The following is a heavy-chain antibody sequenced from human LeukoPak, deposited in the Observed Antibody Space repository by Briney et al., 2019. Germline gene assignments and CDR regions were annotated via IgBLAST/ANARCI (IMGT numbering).Heavy chain of an antibody. CDR3: AGGKRVRGRFDY. D-gene: IGHD3-10*01. CDR1: GGSISSSSYY. Sequence: SETLSLTCTVSGGSISSSSYYWGWIRQPPGKGLEWIGYIYYSGRTYYNPSLKSRVTISVDTSKNQFSLKVTSVTAADTAVYYCAGGKRVRGRFDYWGQGTLVTVSS. J-gene: IGHJ4*02. CDR2: IYYSGRT. V-gene: IGHV4-39*07.